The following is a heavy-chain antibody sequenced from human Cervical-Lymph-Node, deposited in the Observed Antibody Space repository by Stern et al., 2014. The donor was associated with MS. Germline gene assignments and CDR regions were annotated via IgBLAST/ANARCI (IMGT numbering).Heavy chain of an antibody. CDR1: GFTFSSYA. D-gene: IGHD5-18*01. Sequence: VQLGESGGGVVQPGRSLRLSCAASGFTFSSYAMHWVRQAPGKGLEWVAVISYDGSNKYYADSVKGRFTISRDNSKNTLYLQMNSLRAEDTAVYYCARDSHVIPSSYPDYWGQGTLVTVSS. CDR3: ARDSHVIPSSYPDY. CDR2: ISYDGSNK. J-gene: IGHJ4*02. V-gene: IGHV3-30*01.